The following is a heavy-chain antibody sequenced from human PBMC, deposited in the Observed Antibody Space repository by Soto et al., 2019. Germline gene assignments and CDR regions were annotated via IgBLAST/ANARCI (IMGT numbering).Heavy chain of an antibody. V-gene: IGHV1-46*02. CDR3: AKDLWGSWTVDY. CDR2: IHPSGDTT. CDR1: GFTFQNYH. D-gene: IGHD3-16*01. J-gene: IGHJ4*02. Sequence: QVQLVQSGAEVKEPGASVKVSCKASGFTFQNYHMHWVRQAPGQGLEWMGIIHPSGDTTTYAQNFKGRLAMTRDAYTSTAYMELSSLTSEDTDVYYCAKDLWGSWTVDYWGQGTLITVSS.